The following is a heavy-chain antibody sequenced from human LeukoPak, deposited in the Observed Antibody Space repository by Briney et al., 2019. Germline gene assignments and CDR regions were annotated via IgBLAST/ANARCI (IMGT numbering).Heavy chain of an antibody. CDR1: GYTFTGYY. CDR2: ISAYNGNT. D-gene: IGHD3-16*01. Sequence: ASVKVSCKASGYTFTGYYMHWVRQPPGQGLEWMGWISAYNGNTNYAQKLQGRVTMTTDTSTSTAYMELSSLRSEDTAVYYCARVRYRLAETYIDYWGQGTLVTVSS. CDR3: ARVRYRLAETYIDY. V-gene: IGHV1-18*04. J-gene: IGHJ4*02.